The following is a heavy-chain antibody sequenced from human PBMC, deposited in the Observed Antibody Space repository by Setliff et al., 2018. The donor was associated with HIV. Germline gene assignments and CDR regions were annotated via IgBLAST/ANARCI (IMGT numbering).Heavy chain of an antibody. Sequence: ETLSLTCTVSGGSISSSTYYWGWIRQPPGKGLEWIGSIYYSGNTYYNPSLKSRVTISVDTSKNQFSLKLSSVTAADTAVYYCARRGYNYGYFDYWGQGTLVTVSS. D-gene: IGHD5-18*01. CDR2: IYYSGNT. CDR1: GGSISSSTYY. V-gene: IGHV4-39*01. J-gene: IGHJ4*02. CDR3: ARRGYNYGYFDY.